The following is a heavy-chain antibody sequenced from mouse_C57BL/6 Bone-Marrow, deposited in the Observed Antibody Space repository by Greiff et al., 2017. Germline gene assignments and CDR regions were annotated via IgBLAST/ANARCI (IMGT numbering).Heavy chain of an antibody. CDR2: ILPGSGST. J-gene: IGHJ1*03. D-gene: IGHD1-1*01. CDR3: ARDNIPYYYGKGYFDV. CDR1: GYTFTGYW. Sequence: QVQLQQSGAELMKPGASVKLSCKATGYTFTGYWIEWVKQRPGHGLEWIGEILPGSGSTNYNEKFKGKATFTADTSSNTAYMQLSSLTTEDSAIYYWARDNIPYYYGKGYFDVWGTGTTVTVSS. V-gene: IGHV1-9*01.